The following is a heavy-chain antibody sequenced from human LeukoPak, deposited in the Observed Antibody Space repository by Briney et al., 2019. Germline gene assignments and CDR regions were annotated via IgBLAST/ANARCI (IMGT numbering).Heavy chain of an antibody. CDR1: GFTFSSYE. D-gene: IGHD3-22*01. CDR3: ARWGGGLTMTRRYFDY. J-gene: IGHJ4*02. Sequence: PGGSLRLSCAASGFTFSSYEMNWVRQAPGKGLEWVSYISSSGSTIYYADSVKGRFTISRDNAKNSLYQQMNSLRAEDTAVYYCARWGGGLTMTRRYFDYWGQGTLVTVSS. V-gene: IGHV3-48*03. CDR2: ISSSGSTI.